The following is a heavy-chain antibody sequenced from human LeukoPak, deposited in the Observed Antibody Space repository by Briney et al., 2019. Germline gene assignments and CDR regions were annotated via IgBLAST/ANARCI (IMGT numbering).Heavy chain of an antibody. J-gene: IGHJ4*02. CDR3: AKATRGITIFGVVTDGYYFDY. V-gene: IGHV3-33*06. D-gene: IGHD3-3*01. CDR2: IWYDGSNK. Sequence: GESLKISCAASGFTFSSYAMHWVRQAPGKGLEWVAVIWYDGSNKYYADSVKGRFTISRDNSKNTLSLQMNSLRAEDTAVYYCAKATRGITIFGVVTDGYYFDYWGQGTLVTVSS. CDR1: GFTFSSYA.